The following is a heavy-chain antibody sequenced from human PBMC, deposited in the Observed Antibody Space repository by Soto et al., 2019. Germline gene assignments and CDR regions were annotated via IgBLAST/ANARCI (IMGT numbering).Heavy chain of an antibody. D-gene: IGHD2-15*01. CDR3: AREGLGYCSGGSCYFEDRGNYYGMDV. V-gene: IGHV1-18*01. J-gene: IGHJ6*02. CDR2: ISAYNGNT. CDR1: GYTFTSYG. Sequence: ASVKVSCKASGYTFTSYGISWVRQAPGQGLEWMGWISAYNGNTNYAQKIQGRVNMTTDTSTSTAYMELRSLRSDDSAVYYCAREGLGYCSGGSCYFEDRGNYYGMDVWG.